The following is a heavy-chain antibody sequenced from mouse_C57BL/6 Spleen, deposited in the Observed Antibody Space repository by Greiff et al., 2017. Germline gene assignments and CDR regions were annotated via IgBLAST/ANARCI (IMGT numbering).Heavy chain of an antibody. CDR2: INHDGSST. CDR3: ARAPYGDYAMDY. J-gene: IGHJ4*01. CDR1: GFTFSDYY. V-gene: IGHV5-16*01. D-gene: IGHD1-1*01. Sequence: EVMLVESEGGLVQPGSSMKLSCTASGFTFSDYYMAWVRQVPEKGLEWVANINHDGSSTYYLDSLKSRFIISRDNAKNMLYLQMSSLKSEDTATYDCARAPYGDYAMDYWGQGTSVTVSS.